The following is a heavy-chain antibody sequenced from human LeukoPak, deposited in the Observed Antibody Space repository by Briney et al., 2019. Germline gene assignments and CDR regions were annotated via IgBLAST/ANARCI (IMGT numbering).Heavy chain of an antibody. CDR2: ISYDGSNK. D-gene: IGHD3-22*01. J-gene: IGHJ4*02. Sequence: PGGSLRLSCAASGFTFSSYTMNWVRQAPGKGLEWVAVISYDGSNKYYADSVKGRFTISRDNSKNTLYLQMNSLRAKDTAVYYCARSGLGDSSGIRLFDYWGQGTLVTVSS. V-gene: IGHV3-30-3*01. CDR1: GFTFSSYT. CDR3: ARSGLGDSSGIRLFDY.